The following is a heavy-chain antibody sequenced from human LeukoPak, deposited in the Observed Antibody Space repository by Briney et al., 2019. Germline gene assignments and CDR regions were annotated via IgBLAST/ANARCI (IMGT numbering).Heavy chain of an antibody. D-gene: IGHD4-4*01. V-gene: IGHV3-23*01. Sequence: AGSLRLSCAASGFTFSSYAMSWVRQAPGKGLEWVSAISGSGGSTYYADPVKGRFTISRATSKNTLYLQMNSLRAEDTAVYYCAKPPYSNSMYYYGMDVWGRGTTVTVSS. CDR2: ISGSGGST. CDR1: GFTFSSYA. CDR3: AKPPYSNSMYYYGMDV. J-gene: IGHJ6*02.